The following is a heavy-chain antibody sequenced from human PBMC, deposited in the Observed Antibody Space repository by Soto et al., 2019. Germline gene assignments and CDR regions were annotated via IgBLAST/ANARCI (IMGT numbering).Heavy chain of an antibody. D-gene: IGHD3-16*01. CDR2: ITWHSGTI. CDR1: GITFDQYT. CDR3: AKEMITFGDFNYYYMDV. J-gene: IGHJ6*03. Sequence: VQLVESGGGLVQPGRSLRLACAASGITFDQYTMHWVRQAPGKGLEWVSSITWHSGTIGYADSVKGRFTISRDNAKNSLYLQMNSLRGEDTPLYYCAKEMITFGDFNYYYMDVWGNGTTVTVSS. V-gene: IGHV3-9*01.